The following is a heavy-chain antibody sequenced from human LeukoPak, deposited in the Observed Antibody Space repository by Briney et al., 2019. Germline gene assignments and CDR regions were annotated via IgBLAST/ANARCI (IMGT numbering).Heavy chain of an antibody. CDR1: GFTFSSYA. CDR3: ARVLSGYDFWSGYPDY. CDR2: ISSKGGST. D-gene: IGHD3-3*01. V-gene: IGHV3-64*01. Sequence: GGSLRLSCAASGFTFSSYAMHWVRQAPGKGLEYVSAISSKGGSTYYANSVKGRFTISRDNSKNTLYLQMGSLRAEDMAVYYCARVLSGYDFWSGYPDYWGQGTLVTVSS. J-gene: IGHJ4*02.